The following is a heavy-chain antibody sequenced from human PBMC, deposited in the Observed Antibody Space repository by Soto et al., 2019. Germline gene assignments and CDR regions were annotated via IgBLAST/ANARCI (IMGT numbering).Heavy chain of an antibody. CDR3: ARVPGP. Sequence: SETLPLTYAVSGVSSSSGGYSWSWSRQPPGKGLEWIGYIYHSGSTYYNPSLKSRVTISVDRSKNQFSLKLSSVTAADTAVYYCARVPGPWGQGSLVTVSS. V-gene: IGHV4-30-2*01. CDR1: GVSSSSGGYS. CDR2: IYHSGST. J-gene: IGHJ5*02.